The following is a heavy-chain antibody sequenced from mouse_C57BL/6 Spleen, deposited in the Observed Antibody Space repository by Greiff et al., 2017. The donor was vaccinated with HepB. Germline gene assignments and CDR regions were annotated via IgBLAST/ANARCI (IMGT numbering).Heavy chain of an antibody. CDR2: IDPENGDT. CDR1: GFNIKDDY. CDR3: TPITNPFAY. D-gene: IGHD1-1*01. V-gene: IGHV14-4*01. J-gene: IGHJ3*01. Sequence: EVMLVESGAELVRPGASVKLSCTASGFNIKDDYMHWVKQRPEQGLEWIGWIDPENGDTEYASKFQGKATITADTSSNTAYLQLSSLTSEDTAVYYCTPITNPFAYWGQGTLVTVSA.